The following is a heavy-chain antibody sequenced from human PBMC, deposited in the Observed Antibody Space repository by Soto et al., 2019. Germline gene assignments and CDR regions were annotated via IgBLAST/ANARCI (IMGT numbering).Heavy chain of an antibody. CDR3: AGGRGGLTLF. V-gene: IGHV4-59*11. CDR1: GAYISGHY. Sequence: QVQLQESGPGLVKPSETLSLTCTLSGAYISGHYWGWFRQPQGKRPEWIGYMHYTGSTNYNPSLQSRVAISLDTSQNQYSLNLIYVTAAGTAVYYCAGGRGGLTLFWGLGTLVTVSS. J-gene: IGHJ4*02. CDR2: MHYTGST. D-gene: IGHD5-12*01.